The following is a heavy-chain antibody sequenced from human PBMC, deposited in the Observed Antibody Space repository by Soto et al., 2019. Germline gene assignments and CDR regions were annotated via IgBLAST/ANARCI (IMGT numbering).Heavy chain of an antibody. J-gene: IGHJ6*02. V-gene: IGHV3-33*01. Sequence: LRLSCAASGFTFGSYGMHWVRQAPGKGLEWVAVIWYDGSNKYYADSVKGRFTISRDNSKNTLYLQMNSLRAEDTAVYYCAREYCSSTSCYTRYYYYGMDVWGQGTTVTVSS. CDR2: IWYDGSNK. CDR3: AREYCSSTSCYTRYYYYGMDV. D-gene: IGHD2-2*02. CDR1: GFTFGSYG.